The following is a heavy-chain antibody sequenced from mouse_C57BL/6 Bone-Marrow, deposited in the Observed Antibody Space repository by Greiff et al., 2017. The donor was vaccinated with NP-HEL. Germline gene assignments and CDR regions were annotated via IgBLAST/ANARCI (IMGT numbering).Heavy chain of an antibody. Sequence: VQLQQSGAELVRPGTSVKVSCKASGYAFTNYLIEWVKQRPGQGLEWIGVINPGSGGTNYNEKFKGKATLTADKSSSTAYMQLSSLTSEDSAVYFCARGGQPRLRGFDYWGQGTTLTVSS. V-gene: IGHV1-54*01. CDR2: INPGSGGT. D-gene: IGHD3-2*02. CDR3: ARGGQPRLRGFDY. CDR1: GYAFTNYL. J-gene: IGHJ2*01.